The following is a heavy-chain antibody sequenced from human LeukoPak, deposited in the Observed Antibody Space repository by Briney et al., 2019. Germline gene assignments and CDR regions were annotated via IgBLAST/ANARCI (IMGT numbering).Heavy chain of an antibody. CDR1: GGSISSSSYY. J-gene: IGHJ4*02. V-gene: IGHV4-39*07. CDR3: ARALINTDPYYFDY. CDR2: IYYSGST. D-gene: IGHD3-22*01. Sequence: SETLSLTCTVSGGSISSSSYYWGWIRQPPGKGLEWIGSIYYSGSTYYNPSLKSRVTISVDTSKNQFSLKLSSVTAADTAVYYCARALINTDPYYFDYWGQGTLVTVSS.